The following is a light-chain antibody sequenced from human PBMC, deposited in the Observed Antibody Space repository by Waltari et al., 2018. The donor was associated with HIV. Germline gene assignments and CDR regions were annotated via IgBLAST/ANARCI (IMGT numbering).Light chain of an antibody. V-gene: IGLV3-21*04. Sequence: SYVLTQPPSASVAPGKTARITCGGTNIGSKSVHWYQQKPGQSPVLVIYDDSDRPSGIPERFSGSNSGNTATLTISRVEAGDEADYYCQVWDSSSDHVVFGGGTKLTVL. J-gene: IGLJ2*01. CDR3: QVWDSSSDHVV. CDR1: NIGSKS. CDR2: DDS.